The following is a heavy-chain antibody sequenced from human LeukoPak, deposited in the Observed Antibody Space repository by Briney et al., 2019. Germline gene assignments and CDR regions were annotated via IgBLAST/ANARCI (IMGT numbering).Heavy chain of an antibody. Sequence: GGSKILSCAASGFTVSTNCMTWVRQAPGKGLEWVSTIYSGGTTYYADSVMGRFTISRHNSRNTLYLQMNSLRAEDTAVYYCARVDTVMAYYFDLWGQGTLVTASS. CDR3: ARVDTVMAYYFDL. J-gene: IGHJ4*02. D-gene: IGHD5-18*01. CDR1: GFTVSTNC. V-gene: IGHV3-53*04. CDR2: IYSGGTT.